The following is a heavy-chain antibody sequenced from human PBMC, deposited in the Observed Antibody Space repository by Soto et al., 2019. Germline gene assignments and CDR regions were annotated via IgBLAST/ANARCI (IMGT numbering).Heavy chain of an antibody. CDR3: GRKDYYDSGCYYFDY. D-gene: IGHD3-10*01. V-gene: IGHV1-3*01. CDR2: INAANGDT. J-gene: IGHJ4*02. Sequence: QVQLVQSGAELKNPGASVKVSCKASGYIFTNYPIHWVRQAPGQRLEWMGWINAANGDTGYSQNFQGRVTFTRDTSASTGSIAVRGLTSEDTAIYYWGRKDYYDSGCYYFDYWGQGTLVTVSS. CDR1: GYIFTNYP.